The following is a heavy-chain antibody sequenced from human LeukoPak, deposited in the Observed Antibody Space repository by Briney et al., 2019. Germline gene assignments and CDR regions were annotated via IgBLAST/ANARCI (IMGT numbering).Heavy chain of an antibody. J-gene: IGHJ4*02. CDR1: GLTFSRYA. CDR2: ISGGGRST. CDR3: ANQPSIAASSDTDF. Sequence: GGSLRLSCAASGLTFSRYALSWVRQAPGRGLEWVSAISGGGRSTYYADSVKGRFTISRDNSNNTPYLQMTNLRVDDTAVYFCANQPSIAASSDTDFWGQGTLVSVSS. V-gene: IGHV3-23*01. D-gene: IGHD6-6*01.